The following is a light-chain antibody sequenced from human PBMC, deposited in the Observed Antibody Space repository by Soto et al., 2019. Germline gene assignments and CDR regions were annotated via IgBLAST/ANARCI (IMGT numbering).Light chain of an antibody. Sequence: QSVLTQPASVSGSPGQSITISCTGTSSDDGIYNYVSWYQQHPGKAPKLMIYEVTNRPSGVSNRFSGSKSGNTASLTISGLQAEDEADYYCSSYTSSSNYVFGAGTKVTVL. J-gene: IGLJ1*01. CDR1: SSDDGIYNY. V-gene: IGLV2-14*01. CDR3: SSYTSSSNYV. CDR2: EVT.